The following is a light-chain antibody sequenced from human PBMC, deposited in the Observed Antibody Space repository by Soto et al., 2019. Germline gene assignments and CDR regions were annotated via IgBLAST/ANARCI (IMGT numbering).Light chain of an antibody. CDR1: SSDVGAYNY. CDR3: QSYDSSLSGVV. V-gene: IGLV1-40*01. Sequence: QSVLTQPPSASGSLGQSVTISCTGTSSDVGAYNYVSWYQQHPGTAPKLLIYGNSNRPSGVPDRFSGSKSGTSASLAITGLQAEDEADYYCQSYDSSLSGVVFGTGTKVTVL. J-gene: IGLJ1*01. CDR2: GNS.